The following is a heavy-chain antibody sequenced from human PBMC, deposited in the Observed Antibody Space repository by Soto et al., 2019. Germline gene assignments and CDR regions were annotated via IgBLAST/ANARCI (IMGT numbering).Heavy chain of an antibody. V-gene: IGHV3-21*01. Sequence: PGGSLRLSCAASGFTFSSYSMNWVRQAPGKGLEWVSSISSSSSYIYYADSVKGRFTISRDNAKNSLYLQMNSLRAEDTAVYYCTRDPLTGESEDYYYYYGMDVWGQGTTVTVSS. CDR2: ISSSSSYI. D-gene: IGHD7-27*01. CDR1: GFTFSSYS. CDR3: TRDPLTGESEDYYYYYGMDV. J-gene: IGHJ6*02.